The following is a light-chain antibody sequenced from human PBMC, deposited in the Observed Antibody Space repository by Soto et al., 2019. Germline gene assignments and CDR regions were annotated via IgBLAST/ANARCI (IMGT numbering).Light chain of an antibody. CDR2: DVS. CDR3: SSYTSSSTPYV. V-gene: IGLV2-14*01. CDR1: SSDVGGYNY. Sequence: QSVLTQPASVSGSPGQSITLSCTGTSSDVGGYNYVSWYQQHPGKAPKLMIYDVSNRPSGVSNRFSGSKSGNTASLTISGLQAEDEADYYCSSYTSSSTPYVFGTGTKATVL. J-gene: IGLJ1*01.